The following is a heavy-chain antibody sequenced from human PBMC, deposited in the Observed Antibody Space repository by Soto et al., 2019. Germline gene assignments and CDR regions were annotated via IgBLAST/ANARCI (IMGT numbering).Heavy chain of an antibody. J-gene: IGHJ6*02. CDR1: GGSVSSSSFL. CDR3: GRHPATSETYFYGMDV. CDR2: IYYSGTT. V-gene: IGHV4-39*01. Sequence: PSETLSLTCTVSGGSVSSSSFLCGWIRQSPGKELEWIGSIYYSGTTYYNPSLKSRVTISVDTSKSQFSLKVSSVTAADTAVYYCGRHPATSETYFYGMDVWGQGTTVTVSS.